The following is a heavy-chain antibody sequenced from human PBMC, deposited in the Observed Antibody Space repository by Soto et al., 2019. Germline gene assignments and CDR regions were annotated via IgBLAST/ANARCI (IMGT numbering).Heavy chain of an antibody. CDR1: GFTFSDYY. Sequence: QVQLVASGGGLVKPGGSLRLSCAASGFTFSDYYMSWIRQAPGKGLEWVSYISSSGSTIYYADSVKGRFTISRDNAKNSLYLQMNSLRAEDTAVYYCARVTVTTPRFYYYYYYMDVWGKGTTVTVSS. CDR3: ARVTVTTPRFYYYYYYMDV. CDR2: ISSSGSTI. V-gene: IGHV3-11*01. D-gene: IGHD4-17*01. J-gene: IGHJ6*03.